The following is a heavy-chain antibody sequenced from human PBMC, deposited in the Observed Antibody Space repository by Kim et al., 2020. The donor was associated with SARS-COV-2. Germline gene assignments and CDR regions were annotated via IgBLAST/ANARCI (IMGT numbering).Heavy chain of an antibody. D-gene: IGHD3-3*01. Sequence: GGSLRLSCAASGFTFSSYSMNWVRQAPGKGLEWVSYISSSSSTIYYADSVKGRFTISRDNAKNSLYLQMNSLRDEDTAVYYCLLGYYDFWSGYVFDPWGQGTLVTVSS. J-gene: IGHJ5*02. CDR3: LLGYYDFWSGYVFDP. CDR2: ISSSSSTI. CDR1: GFTFSSYS. V-gene: IGHV3-48*02.